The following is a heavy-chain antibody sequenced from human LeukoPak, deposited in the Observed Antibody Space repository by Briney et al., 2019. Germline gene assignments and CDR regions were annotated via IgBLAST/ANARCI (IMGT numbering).Heavy chain of an antibody. J-gene: IGHJ4*02. Sequence: TSGGSLRLSCAASGFTFTNAWMSWVRQAPGKGLEWVGRIKSKTDGGTADYAAPVKGRFTISRDDSKNTLYLQMNSLKTEDTAVYYCTKYYYDSSGYLYYFDYWGQGTLVTVSS. CDR3: TKYYYDSSGYLYYFDY. V-gene: IGHV3-15*01. CDR2: IKSKTDGGTA. CDR1: GFTFTNAW. D-gene: IGHD3-22*01.